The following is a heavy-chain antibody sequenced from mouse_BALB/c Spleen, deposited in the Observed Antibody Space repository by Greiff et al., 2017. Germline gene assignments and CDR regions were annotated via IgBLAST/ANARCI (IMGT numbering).Heavy chain of an antibody. D-gene: IGHD2-14*01. CDR3: ARHRYEYFDY. V-gene: IGHV1-9*01. J-gene: IGHJ2*01. CDR1: GYTFSSYW. Sequence: QVQLQQSGAELMKPGASVKISCKATGYTFSSYWIEWVKQRPGHGLEWIGEILPGSGSTNYNEKFKGKATFTADTSSNTAYMQLRSLTSEDSAVYYCARHRYEYFDYWGQGTTLTVSS. CDR2: ILPGSGST.